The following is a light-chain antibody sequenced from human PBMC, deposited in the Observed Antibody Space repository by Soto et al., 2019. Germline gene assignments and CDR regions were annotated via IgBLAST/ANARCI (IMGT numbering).Light chain of an antibody. V-gene: IGKV2-30*01. J-gene: IGKJ2*01. CDR1: QSLVYTDGNKY. CDR3: KQGTQWPYT. CDR2: KVS. Sequence: DAVLTQSPLSLPVTLGQPASISCRSSQSLVYTDGNKYLNWFHQRPGQSPRRLIYKVSNRDSGVPDRFSGTGSATDFTLKISRVEAEDVGVYYCKQGTQWPYTFGQGTNLEI.